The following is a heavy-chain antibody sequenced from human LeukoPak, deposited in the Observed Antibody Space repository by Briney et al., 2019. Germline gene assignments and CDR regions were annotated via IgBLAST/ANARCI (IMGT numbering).Heavy chain of an antibody. J-gene: IGHJ4*02. CDR3: AKETDYNYIYYFDY. CDR1: GFTFSTYA. Sequence: GGSLRLSCAASGFTFSTYAMSWVRQTPEKGLEWVSAISGSGGSTYYADSVKGRFTISRDNSKNTLYLQMNSLRAEDTAVYSCAKETDYNYIYYFDYWGQGTLVTVSS. D-gene: IGHD5-24*01. V-gene: IGHV3-23*01. CDR2: ISGSGGST.